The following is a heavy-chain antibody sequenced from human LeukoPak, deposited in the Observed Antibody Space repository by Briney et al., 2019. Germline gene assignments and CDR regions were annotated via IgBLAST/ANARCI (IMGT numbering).Heavy chain of an antibody. Sequence: GGSLRLSCAASGFTFSSYEMNWVRQAPGKGLEWVSAISGSGGSTYYADSVKGRFTIPRDNSKNTLYLQMNSLRAEDTAVYYCAKSHSSSWYGDYFDYWGQGTLVTVSS. V-gene: IGHV3-23*01. CDR1: GFTFSSYE. J-gene: IGHJ4*02. D-gene: IGHD6-13*01. CDR3: AKSHSSSWYGDYFDY. CDR2: ISGSGGST.